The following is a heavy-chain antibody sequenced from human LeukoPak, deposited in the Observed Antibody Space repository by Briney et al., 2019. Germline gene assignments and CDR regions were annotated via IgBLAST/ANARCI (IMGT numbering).Heavy chain of an antibody. CDR1: GGTFSSYA. D-gene: IGHD2-2*01. CDR3: ARGVGQYQLEAWMDV. Sequence: ASVKVSCKASGGTFSSYAVSWVRQAPGQGLEWMGGIIPIFGTANYAQKFQGRVTITTDESTSTAYMELSSLRSEDTAVYYCARGVGQYQLEAWMDVWGKGTTVTVSS. V-gene: IGHV1-69*05. CDR2: IIPIFGTA. J-gene: IGHJ6*04.